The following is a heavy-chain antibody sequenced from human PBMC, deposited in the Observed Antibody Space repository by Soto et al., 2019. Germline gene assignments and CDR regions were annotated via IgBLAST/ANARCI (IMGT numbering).Heavy chain of an antibody. Sequence: QVQLQESGPGLVKPSQTVSLTCTVSGGSINSGGYCWSWIRQHPGKGLDWIGCISYGGSTSYNPSLKSRVTISVDTSKNQFSLKLTSVTAADTAVYYCSRGILVWGQGALITVSS. V-gene: IGHV4-31*03. CDR2: ISYGGST. D-gene: IGHD5-18*01. CDR3: SRGILV. CDR1: GGSINSGGYC. J-gene: IGHJ4*02.